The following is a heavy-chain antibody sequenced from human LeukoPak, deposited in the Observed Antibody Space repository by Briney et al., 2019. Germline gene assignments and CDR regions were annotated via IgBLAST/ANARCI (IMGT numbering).Heavy chain of an antibody. CDR2: ISWNSGSV. CDR1: GFTFDDYD. J-gene: IGHJ4*02. Sequence: GGSLRLSCAASGFTFDDYDMHWVRQVPGKGLEWVSGISWNSGSVGYAGSVKGRFTISRDNAKNSLYLQMDRLRDDDTALYYCAKARFEESCFDYWGQGTLVTVSS. CDR3: AKARFEESCFDY. D-gene: IGHD3-10*01. V-gene: IGHV3-9*01.